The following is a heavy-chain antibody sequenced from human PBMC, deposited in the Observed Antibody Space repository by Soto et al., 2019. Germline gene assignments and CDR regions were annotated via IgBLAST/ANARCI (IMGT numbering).Heavy chain of an antibody. D-gene: IGHD3-16*01. Sequence: EVQLSESGGGLLQPEGSLRLSCAASGFTFSSHAMSWVRQAPGKGLEWVSAISGIGGSTFYADSVKGRFTISRDNPRNTVFLQMNRTRAGDTAVVFCSQDFWGGFLADWGQGTLVTVSS. CDR3: SQDFWGGFLAD. J-gene: IGHJ4*02. CDR1: GFTFSSHA. CDR2: ISGIGGST. V-gene: IGHV3-23*01.